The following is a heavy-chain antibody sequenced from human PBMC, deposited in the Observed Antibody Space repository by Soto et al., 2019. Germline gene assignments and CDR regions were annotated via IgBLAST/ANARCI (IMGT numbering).Heavy chain of an antibody. CDR3: ARDRRGSGYYFTFDY. J-gene: IGHJ4*02. CDR1: GGSISSSNW. Sequence: PSETLSPTCAVSGGSISSSNWWSWVRQPPGKGLEWIGEIYHSGSTNYNPSLKSRVTISVDKSKNQFSLKLSSVTAADTAVYYCARDRRGSGYYFTFDYWGQGTLVTVSS. V-gene: IGHV4-4*02. D-gene: IGHD3-22*01. CDR2: IYHSGST.